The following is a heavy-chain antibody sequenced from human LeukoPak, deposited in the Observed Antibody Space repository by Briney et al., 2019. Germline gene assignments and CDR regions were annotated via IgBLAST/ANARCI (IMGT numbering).Heavy chain of an antibody. CDR2: VHYSGST. D-gene: IGHD1-1*01. CDR1: GGSISSYY. V-gene: IGHV4-59*01. CDR3: ARDNDQLGLDPFDY. J-gene: IGHJ4*02. Sequence: SETLSLTCTVSGGSISSYYWSWIRQPPGKGLEWIGFVHYSGSTHYNPSLKSRVTISVDTSKNQVSLKLTSVTAADTAMYYCARDNDQLGLDPFDYWGQGTLVTVSS.